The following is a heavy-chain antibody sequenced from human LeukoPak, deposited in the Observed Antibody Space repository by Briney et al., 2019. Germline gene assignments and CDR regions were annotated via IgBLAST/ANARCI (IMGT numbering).Heavy chain of an antibody. CDR3: AKDRDYYGSGSYPYYFDY. J-gene: IGHJ4*02. CDR1: GFTFSSYG. D-gene: IGHD3-10*01. CDR2: ISYDGSNK. V-gene: IGHV3-30*18. Sequence: GGSLRLSCAASGFTFSSYGMHWVRQAPGKGLEWVAVISYDGSNKYYADSVKGRFTISRDNSKNTLYLQMNSLRAEDTAVYYCAKDRDYYGSGSYPYYFDYWGQGTLITVSS.